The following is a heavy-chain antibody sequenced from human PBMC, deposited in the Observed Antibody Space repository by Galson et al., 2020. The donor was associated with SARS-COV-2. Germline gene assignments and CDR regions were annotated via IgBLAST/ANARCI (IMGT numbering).Heavy chain of an antibody. CDR2: IESDGSST. CDR1: GFTFSSYW. J-gene: IGHJ5*02. D-gene: IGHD2-15*01. CDR3: ARGRYCDGGSCYPGDWFDP. Sequence: TGGSLRLSCAGSGFTFSSYWMHWVRQAPGKGLVWVSRIESDGSSTSYADSVKGRFTISRDNAKNTLYLQVNSLRAEDTAIYYCARGRYCDGGSCYPGDWFDPWGQGTLVTVSS. V-gene: IGHV3-74*01.